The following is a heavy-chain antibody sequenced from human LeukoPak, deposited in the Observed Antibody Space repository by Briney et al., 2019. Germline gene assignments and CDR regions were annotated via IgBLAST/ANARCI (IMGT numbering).Heavy chain of an antibody. V-gene: IGHV4-4*07. CDR3: ARDHSYYYDSSGYYAYYYYGMDV. CDR2: IYTSGST. D-gene: IGHD3-22*01. Sequence: SETLSLTCTVSGGSISSYYWSWIRRPAGKGLEWIGRIYTSGSTNYNPSLKSRVTMSVDTSKNQFSLKLSSVTAADTAVYYCARDHSYYYDSSGYYAYYYYGMDVWGQGTTVTVSS. CDR1: GGSISSYY. J-gene: IGHJ6*02.